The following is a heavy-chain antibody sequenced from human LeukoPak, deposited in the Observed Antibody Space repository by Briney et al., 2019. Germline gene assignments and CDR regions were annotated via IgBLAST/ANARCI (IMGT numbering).Heavy chain of an antibody. Sequence: SETLSLTCTVSDGSISSSSYYWGWIRQPPGKGLEWIGSIYHSGSTYYNPSLKSRVTISVDTSKNQFSLKLSSVTAADTAVYYCARDFGNDFLFDAFDIWGQGTMVTVSS. CDR2: IYHSGST. V-gene: IGHV4-39*07. J-gene: IGHJ3*02. D-gene: IGHD1-1*01. CDR1: DGSISSSSYY. CDR3: ARDFGNDFLFDAFDI.